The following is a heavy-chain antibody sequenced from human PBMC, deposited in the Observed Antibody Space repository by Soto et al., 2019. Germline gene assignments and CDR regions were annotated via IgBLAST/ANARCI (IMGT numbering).Heavy chain of an antibody. D-gene: IGHD5-18*01. CDR3: ARNTAMVDDAFDI. V-gene: IGHV4-30-4*01. CDR2: IYYSGST. Sequence: SETLSITCTVSGGSINSGDYYWSWIRQPPGKGLEWIGYIYYSGSTYYNPSLKSRVTISVDTSKNQFSLKLSSVTAADTAVYYCARNTAMVDDAFDIWGQGTMVT. J-gene: IGHJ3*02. CDR1: GGSINSGDYY.